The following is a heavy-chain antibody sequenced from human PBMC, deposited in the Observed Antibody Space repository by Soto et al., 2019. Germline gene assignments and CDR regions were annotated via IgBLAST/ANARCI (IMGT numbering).Heavy chain of an antibody. J-gene: IGHJ5*02. Sequence: PSETLSLTCTVSGDSISSVDHYWSWIRQPPGKGLEWMGYIYHSGSTHYNPSLKSRVTISVDTSKNQFSLKLSSVTAADTAVYYCARRDQNWFDPWGQGTLVTVSS. CDR3: ARRDQNWFDP. CDR2: IYHSGST. CDR1: GDSISSVDHY. V-gene: IGHV4-30-4*01.